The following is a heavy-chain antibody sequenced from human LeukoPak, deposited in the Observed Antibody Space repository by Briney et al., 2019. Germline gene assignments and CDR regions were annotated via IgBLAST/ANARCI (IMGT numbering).Heavy chain of an antibody. J-gene: IGHJ4*02. D-gene: IGHD7-27*01. CDR1: GYTFINYY. CDR2: INPGSGSI. CDR3: ARARTGDSDY. V-gene: IGHV1-46*01. Sequence: ASVKVSCKASGYTFINYYIHWVRQAPGQGLGWMGLINPGSGSITYSQKFQGRVTMTRDTSTNTVYMELNNLRSEDTALYYCARARTGDSDYWGQGTLVTVSS.